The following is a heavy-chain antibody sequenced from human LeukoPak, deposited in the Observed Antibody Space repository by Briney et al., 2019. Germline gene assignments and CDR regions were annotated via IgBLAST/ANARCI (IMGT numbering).Heavy chain of an antibody. CDR2: IYTSGST. CDR1: GGSISSSSYY. J-gene: IGHJ5*02. V-gene: IGHV4-39*07. Sequence: PSETLFLTCTVSGGSISSSSYYWGWIRQPPGKGLEWIGRIYTSGSTNYNPSLKSRVTISVDTSKNQFSLKLSSVTAADTAVYYCARSPPRYSGYEWAWFDPWGQGTLVTVSS. CDR3: ARSPPRYSGYEWAWFDP. D-gene: IGHD5-12*01.